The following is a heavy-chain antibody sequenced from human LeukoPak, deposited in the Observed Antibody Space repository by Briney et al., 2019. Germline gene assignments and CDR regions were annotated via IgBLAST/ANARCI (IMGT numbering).Heavy chain of an antibody. J-gene: IGHJ4*02. Sequence: ASVKVSCKASGYTFTGYYMHWVRQAPGQGLEWMGWINPNSGGTNYAQKFQGRVTITRDTSISTAYMELSRLRSDDTAVYYCARVGGRGQLLNFDYWGQGTLVTVSS. CDR1: GYTFTGYY. CDR2: INPNSGGT. V-gene: IGHV1-2*02. D-gene: IGHD2-2*01. CDR3: ARVGGRGQLLNFDY.